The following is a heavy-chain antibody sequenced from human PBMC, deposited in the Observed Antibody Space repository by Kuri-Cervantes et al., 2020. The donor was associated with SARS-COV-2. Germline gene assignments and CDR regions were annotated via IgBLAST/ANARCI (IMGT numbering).Heavy chain of an antibody. CDR2: ISGDGSST. Sequence: GESLKISCAASGFTFSSYAMSWVRQAPGKGLVWVSRISGDGSSTNYADSVKGRFTISRDNARNTLYLQMNSLGAEDTAVYYCVRDGDHWNFDYWGQGTLVTVPS. J-gene: IGHJ4*02. CDR3: VRDGDHWNFDY. V-gene: IGHV3-74*01. CDR1: GFTFSSYA. D-gene: IGHD1-1*01.